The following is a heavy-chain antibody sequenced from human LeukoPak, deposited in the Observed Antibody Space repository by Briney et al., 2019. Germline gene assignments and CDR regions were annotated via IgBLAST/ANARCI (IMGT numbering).Heavy chain of an antibody. CDR2: SYYSGST. D-gene: IGHD2-15*01. J-gene: IGHJ6*03. Sequence: SETLSLTCTVSGGSISSSSYYWGWSRQPPGKGLEWIVSSYYSGSTYSNPSLQSRVTISVDTSKNQFSLKLNSVTAADTAVYYCASFYCSGGSCYQYYSYYYMDVWGKGTTVTISS. CDR3: ASFYCSGGSCYQYYSYYYMDV. CDR1: GGSISSSSYY. V-gene: IGHV4-39*01.